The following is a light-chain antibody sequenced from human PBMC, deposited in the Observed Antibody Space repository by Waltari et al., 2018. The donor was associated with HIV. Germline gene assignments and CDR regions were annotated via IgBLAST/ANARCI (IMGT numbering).Light chain of an antibody. Sequence: HSVLTQPPSVSGAPGQKVTISCTGSRSNIGASYDVHWYQQVPGTAPRLLIHGNNYRPSGVPDRFSASRSGTSASLAITGLQAADEADYYCQSYDSNLSGVVFGGGTKLTVL. CDR3: QSYDSNLSGVV. J-gene: IGLJ2*01. V-gene: IGLV1-40*01. CDR1: RSNIGASYD. CDR2: GNN.